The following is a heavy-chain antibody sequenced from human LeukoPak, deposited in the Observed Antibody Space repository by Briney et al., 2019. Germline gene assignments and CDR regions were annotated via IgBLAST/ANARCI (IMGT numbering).Heavy chain of an antibody. V-gene: IGHV3-64*01. CDR2: ISSDGGST. J-gene: IGHJ6*02. Sequence: GGALRPSCAASGFTFSMYAMHWVRQAPGKGLEYVSAISSDGGSTYYANSVKGRFTISRDNSKNTLYLQMGSLRAEDMAVYYCVNYGMDVWGQGTTVTVSS. CDR3: VNYGMDV. CDR1: GFTFSMYA.